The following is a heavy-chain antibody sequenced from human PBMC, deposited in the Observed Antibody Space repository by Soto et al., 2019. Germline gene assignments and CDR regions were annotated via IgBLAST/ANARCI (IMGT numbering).Heavy chain of an antibody. V-gene: IGHV3-30*18. D-gene: IGHD2-2*01. CDR2: ISYDGSNR. J-gene: IGHJ6*02. Sequence: VGSLRLSCAASGCTFSSYAMSWVRQAPGKGLEWVTFISYDGSNRYYADSVKGRFTISRDNSKNTLFLQMNSLRAEDTAVYYCAKSVADCSTTSCYSFYYFVMDVWGQGTTVTVSS. CDR3: AKSVADCSTTSCYSFYYFVMDV. CDR1: GCTFSSYA.